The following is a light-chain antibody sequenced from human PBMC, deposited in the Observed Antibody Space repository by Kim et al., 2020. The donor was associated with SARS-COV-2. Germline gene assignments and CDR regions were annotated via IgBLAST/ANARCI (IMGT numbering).Light chain of an antibody. Sequence: SASVEDSVTITCRASQSISSYLNWYQQKPGKAPKLLIYAASSLQSGVPSRFSGSGSGTDFTLTISSLQPEYFATYYCQQSYSTPHTFGQGTKLEI. J-gene: IGKJ2*01. CDR3: QQSYSTPHT. CDR2: AAS. V-gene: IGKV1-39*01. CDR1: QSISSY.